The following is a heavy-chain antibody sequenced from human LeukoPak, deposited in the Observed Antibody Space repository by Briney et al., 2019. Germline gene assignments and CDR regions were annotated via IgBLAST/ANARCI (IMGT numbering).Heavy chain of an antibody. D-gene: IGHD3-10*01. CDR3: ARDYPITYYYGSGSYGPFDY. J-gene: IGHJ4*02. V-gene: IGHV4-4*07. CDR2: IYTSGST. Sequence: SETLSLTCTVSGGSISSYYWSWIRQPAGKGLEWIGRIYTSGSTNYNPSLKSRVTMSVDTSKNQFSLKLSSVTAAGTAVYYCARDYPITYYYGSGSYGPFDYWGQGTLVTVSS. CDR1: GGSISSYY.